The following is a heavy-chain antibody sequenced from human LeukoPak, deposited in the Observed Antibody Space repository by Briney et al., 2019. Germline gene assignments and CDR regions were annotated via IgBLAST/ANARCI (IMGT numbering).Heavy chain of an antibody. CDR2: ISYDGSNK. CDR1: EFTFSHYA. D-gene: IGHD3-22*01. CDR3: ARIDSSGYYFPDY. J-gene: IGHJ4*02. V-gene: IGHV3-30-3*01. Sequence: GGSLRLSCAASEFTFSHYAMHWVRRAPGKGLEWVAVISYDGSNKYYADSVKGRFTISRDNSKNTLYLQTNSLRTDDTAVYYCARIDSSGYYFPDYWGQGTLVTVSS.